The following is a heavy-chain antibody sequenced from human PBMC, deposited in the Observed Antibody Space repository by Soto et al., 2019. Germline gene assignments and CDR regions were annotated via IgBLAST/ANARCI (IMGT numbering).Heavy chain of an antibody. CDR1: GFSLRTSGVG. D-gene: IGHD1-1*01. J-gene: IGHJ4*02. CDR3: AHSQWTGTKAYFDY. Sequence: QITLEESGPTRVKPTQTLALTCTFSGFSLRTSGVGVGWIRQPPGKALEWLALIYWDDDKRYSPSLQSRLTISTDTSKNQVVLIMTNMDPVDTATYYWAHSQWTGTKAYFDYWVQGTLVTVS. V-gene: IGHV2-5*02. CDR2: IYWDDDK.